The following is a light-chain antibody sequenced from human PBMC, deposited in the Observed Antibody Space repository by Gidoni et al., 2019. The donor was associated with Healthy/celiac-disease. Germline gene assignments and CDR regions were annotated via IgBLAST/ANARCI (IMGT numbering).Light chain of an antibody. CDR2: WAS. Sequence: DIVMTQSPDSLAVSLGERATINCKSSQSVLYSFNNKNYLAWYQQKPGQPPKLLIYWASTRESGVPDRISGSGSGTDFTHTISSLQAEDVAVYYCQQYYSTPTFGGGTKVEIK. CDR1: QSVLYSFNNKNY. J-gene: IGKJ4*01. V-gene: IGKV4-1*01. CDR3: QQYYSTPT.